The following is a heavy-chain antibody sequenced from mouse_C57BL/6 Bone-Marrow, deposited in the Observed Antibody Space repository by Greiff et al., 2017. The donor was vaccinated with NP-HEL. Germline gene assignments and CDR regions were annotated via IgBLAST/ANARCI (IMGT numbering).Heavy chain of an antibody. D-gene: IGHD1-1*01. CDR3: ARCTTVSDY. CDR2: IYPRSGNS. Sequence: VQVVESGAELARPGASVKLSCKASGYTFTSYGISWVKQRTGQGLEWIGEIYPRSGNSYYNEKFKGKATLTADKSSSTAYMELRSLTSEDSAVYFCARCTTVSDYWGQGTTLTVSS. V-gene: IGHV1-81*01. J-gene: IGHJ2*01. CDR1: GYTFTSYG.